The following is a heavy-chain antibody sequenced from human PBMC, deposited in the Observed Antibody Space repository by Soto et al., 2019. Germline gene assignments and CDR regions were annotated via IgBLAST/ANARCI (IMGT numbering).Heavy chain of an antibody. CDR1: GFTFDDYT. D-gene: IGHD2-2*01. J-gene: IGHJ5*02. Sequence: GGSLRLSCAASGFTFDDYTMHWVRQAPGKGLEWVSLISWDGGSTYYADSVKRRFTISRDNSKNSLYLQMNSMRTEDTALYYYANDACTTAQTPGDIVVVPAAHRGSFDPWGQGTLVTVSS. CDR2: ISWDGGST. V-gene: IGHV3-43*01. CDR3: ANDACTTAQTPGDIVVVPAAHRGSFDP.